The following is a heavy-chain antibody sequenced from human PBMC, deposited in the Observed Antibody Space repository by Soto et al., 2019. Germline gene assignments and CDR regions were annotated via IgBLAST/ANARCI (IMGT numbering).Heavy chain of an antibody. J-gene: IGHJ4*02. D-gene: IGHD6-6*01. Sequence: GGSLRLSCAASGFTFSSYAMIWVRQAPGKGLEWVSAISGSGGSTYYADSVKGRFTISRDNSKNTLYLQMNSLRAEDTAVYYCAKDRWGSSSSSSDYWGQGTLVTVSS. CDR1: GFTFSSYA. V-gene: IGHV3-23*01. CDR2: ISGSGGST. CDR3: AKDRWGSSSSSSDY.